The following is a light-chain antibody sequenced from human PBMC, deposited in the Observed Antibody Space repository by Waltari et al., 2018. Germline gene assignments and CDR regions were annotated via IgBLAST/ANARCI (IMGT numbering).Light chain of an antibody. J-gene: IGKJ1*01. CDR1: QTIGGW. Sequence: DIQMTQSPSIMSASVGDRVTITCRASQTIGGWLACYQQKPGKAPTLLIYVTSILQSGVPSRFSGSGSGTEFTLTISSLQPDDFATYYCQQYQDYPWTFGQGTRVDI. V-gene: IGKV1-5*03. CDR2: VTS. CDR3: QQYQDYPWT.